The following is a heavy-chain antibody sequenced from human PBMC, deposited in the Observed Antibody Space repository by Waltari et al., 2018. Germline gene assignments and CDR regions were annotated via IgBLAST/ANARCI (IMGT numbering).Heavy chain of an antibody. CDR2: INHSGST. CDR3: ARVYFAGVPSSY. J-gene: IGHJ4*02. Sequence: QVQLQQWGAGLLKPSETLSPTCAVYGGSFSGYYWSWIRQPPGKGLEWIGEINHSGSTNYNPSLKSRVTISVDTSKNQFSLKLSSVTAADTAVYYCARVYFAGVPSSYWGQGTLVTVSS. D-gene: IGHD2-2*01. CDR1: GGSFSGYY. V-gene: IGHV4-34*01.